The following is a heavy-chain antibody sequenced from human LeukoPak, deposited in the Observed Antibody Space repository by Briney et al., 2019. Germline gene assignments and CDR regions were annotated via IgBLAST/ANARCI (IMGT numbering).Heavy chain of an antibody. Sequence: SGPTLVKPTQTLTLTCTFSGFSLTISGVGVGWIRQPPGKALEWLALIYWDDDERYSPSLKSRLTITKDTSKNQVVLTITNMDPVDTATYYCAHITTVTCADYWGQGTLVTVSS. CDR3: AHITTVTCADY. CDR1: GFSLTISGVG. CDR2: IYWDDDE. J-gene: IGHJ4*02. D-gene: IGHD4-11*01. V-gene: IGHV2-5*02.